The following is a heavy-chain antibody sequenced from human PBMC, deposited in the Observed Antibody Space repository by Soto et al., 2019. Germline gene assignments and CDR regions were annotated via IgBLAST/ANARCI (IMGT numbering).Heavy chain of an antibody. J-gene: IGHJ6*02. CDR1: GGSISSYY. Sequence: SETLSLTCTVSGGSISSYYWSWIRQPPGKGLEWIGYIYYSGSTNYNPSLKSRVTISVDTAKNQFSLKLSSVTAADTAVYYCAREYPGSGSYYYYYGMDVWGQGTTVTVSS. CDR3: AREYPGSGSYYYYYGMDV. V-gene: IGHV4-59*01. D-gene: IGHD1-26*01. CDR2: IYYSGST.